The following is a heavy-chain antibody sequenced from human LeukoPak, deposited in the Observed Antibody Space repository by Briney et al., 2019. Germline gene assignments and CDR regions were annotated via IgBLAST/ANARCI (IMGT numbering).Heavy chain of an antibody. J-gene: IGHJ4*02. Sequence: SETLSLTCAVSGGSISGYYWSWIRQPPRKGLEWIGYISYSGSTNYNSSLKSRVTISVDTSKNQFSLNLNSVTAADTAAYYCARTIRGYSYGPFDYWGQGTLVTVSS. CDR3: ARTIRGYSYGPFDY. D-gene: IGHD5-18*01. V-gene: IGHV4-59*08. CDR1: GGSISGYY. CDR2: ISYSGST.